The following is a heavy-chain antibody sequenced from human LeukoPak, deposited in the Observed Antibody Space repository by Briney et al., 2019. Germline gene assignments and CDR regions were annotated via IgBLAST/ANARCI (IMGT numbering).Heavy chain of an antibody. Sequence: GGSLRLSCAASGFTFSNAWMSWVRQAPGKGLEWVGRIKSKTDGGTSDYAAPVKGRFTISRDDSKNTLYLQTNSLKTEDTAVYYCTTGTAYYYDSSGYYSGDYWGQGTLVTVSS. CDR3: TTGTAYYYDSSGYYSGDY. CDR2: IKSKTDGGTS. D-gene: IGHD3-22*01. V-gene: IGHV3-15*01. CDR1: GFTFSNAW. J-gene: IGHJ4*02.